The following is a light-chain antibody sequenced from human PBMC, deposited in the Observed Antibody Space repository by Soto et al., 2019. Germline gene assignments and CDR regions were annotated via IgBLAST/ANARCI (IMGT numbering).Light chain of an antibody. Sequence: AIQMTQSPSSLSASVGDRVTITCRASQDISDDVGWYQQTPGKAPKLLISGASRLQSGVPSRFSGSGSGAAFTLTITSLRTEDSATYYCLQNHNYTRTFGQGTKVDIK. CDR2: GAS. CDR1: QDISDD. CDR3: LQNHNYTRT. J-gene: IGKJ1*01. V-gene: IGKV1-6*01.